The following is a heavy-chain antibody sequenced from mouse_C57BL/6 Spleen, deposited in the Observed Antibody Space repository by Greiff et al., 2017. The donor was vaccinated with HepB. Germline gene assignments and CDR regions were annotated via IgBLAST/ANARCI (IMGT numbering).Heavy chain of an antibody. D-gene: IGHD1-1*01. Sequence: VMLVESGAELAKPGASVKLSCKASGYTFTSYWMHWVKQRPGQGLEWIGYINPSSGYTKYNQKFKDKATLTADKSSSTAYMQLSSLTYEDSAVYYCARRSLITTVVSGYFDYWGQGTTLTVSS. CDR3: ARRSLITTVVSGYFDY. CDR2: INPSSGYT. V-gene: IGHV1-7*01. CDR1: GYTFTSYW. J-gene: IGHJ2*01.